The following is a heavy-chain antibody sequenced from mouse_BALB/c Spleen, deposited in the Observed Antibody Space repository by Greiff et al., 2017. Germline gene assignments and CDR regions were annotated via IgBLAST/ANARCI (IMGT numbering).Heavy chain of an antibody. CDR2: INPYDGDT. V-gene: IGHV1-20*02. CDR1: GYSFTGYF. D-gene: IGHD1-1*01. J-gene: IGHJ2*01. Sequence: VQLKESGPELVKPGASVKISCKASGYSFTGYFMNWVMQSHGKSLEWIGRINPYDGDTFYNQKFKGKATLTVDKSSSTAHMELRSLASEDSAVYYCAREGGSTSRDYWGQGTTLTVSS. CDR3: AREGGSTSRDY.